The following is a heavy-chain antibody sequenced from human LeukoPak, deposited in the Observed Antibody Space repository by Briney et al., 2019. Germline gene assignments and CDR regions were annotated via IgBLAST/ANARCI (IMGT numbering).Heavy chain of an antibody. CDR2: IYYSGST. V-gene: IGHV4-59*08. CDR1: GGSISSYY. CDR3: AGYSGSWVDFDY. D-gene: IGHD1-26*01. Sequence: SETLSLTCTVSGGSISSYYWSWIRQPPGKRLEWIGYIYYSGSTNYNPSLKSRVTISVDTSKNQFSLKLSSVTAADTAVYYCAGYSGSWVDFDYWGQGTLVTVSS. J-gene: IGHJ4*02.